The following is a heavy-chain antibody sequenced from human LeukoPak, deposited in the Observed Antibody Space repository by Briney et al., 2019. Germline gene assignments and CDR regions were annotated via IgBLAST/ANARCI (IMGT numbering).Heavy chain of an antibody. D-gene: IGHD3-22*01. Sequence: GGSLRLSCAVSGITLSNYGMSWVRQAPGKGLEWVAGISDSGGSTKYADSVKGRFTVSRDNPKNTLYLQMNSLRVEDTAVYFCAKRGVVIRVILVGFHKQAYYFDSWGQGALVTVSS. V-gene: IGHV3-23*01. J-gene: IGHJ4*02. CDR3: AKRGVVIRVILVGFHKQAYYFDS. CDR2: ISDSGGST. CDR1: GITLSNYG.